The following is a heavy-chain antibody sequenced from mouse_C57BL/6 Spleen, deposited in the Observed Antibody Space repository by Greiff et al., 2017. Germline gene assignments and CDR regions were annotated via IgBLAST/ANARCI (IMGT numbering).Heavy chain of an antibody. CDR3: ARHRYCGSHWYFDF. J-gene: IGHJ1*03. CDR2: ISSGGSYT. D-gene: IGHD1-1*01. V-gene: IGHV5-6*01. Sequence: EVKLVESGGDLVKPGGSLKLSCAASGFTFSSYGMSWVRQTPDKRLEWVATISSGGSYTNYPDNVKGRFTISRDNAKNTLYLQMSSLKSEDTSMYYCARHRYCGSHWYFDFWGTGTSVTVSS. CDR1: GFTFSSYG.